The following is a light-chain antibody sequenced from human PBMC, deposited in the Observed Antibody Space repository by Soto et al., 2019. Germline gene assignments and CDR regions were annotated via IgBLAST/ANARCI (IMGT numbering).Light chain of an antibody. CDR2: GYN. CDR1: SSNIGAGYD. CDR3: QSYDSSLSVVV. Sequence: QSALTQPPSVSGAPGQRVTISCTGSSSNIGAGYDVHWYQQLPGTAPKLLIYGYNNRPSGVPDRFSDSKSGTSASLAITGLQAEDEADYYCQSYDSSLSVVVFGGGTKLTVL. J-gene: IGLJ2*01. V-gene: IGLV1-40*01.